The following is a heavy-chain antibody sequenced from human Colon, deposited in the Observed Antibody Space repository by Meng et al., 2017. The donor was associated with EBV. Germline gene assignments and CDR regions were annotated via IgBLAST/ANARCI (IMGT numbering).Heavy chain of an antibody. CDR3: ARDRGGLGAFDY. V-gene: IGHV4-30-4*01. D-gene: IGHD5-12*01. CDR2: IYYCGST. J-gene: IGHJ4*02. Sequence: HVELQESGPGLVKPSQTRSLTCTVSGGSISSGDYYWSWIRQPPGKGLEWIGYIYYCGSTYYNPSLKSRVTISVDTSKNQFSLKLSSVTAADTAVYYCARDRGGLGAFDYWGQGTLVTVSS. CDR1: GGSISSGDYY.